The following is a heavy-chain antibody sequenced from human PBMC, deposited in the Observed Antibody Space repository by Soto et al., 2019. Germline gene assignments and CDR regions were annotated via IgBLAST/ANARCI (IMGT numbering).Heavy chain of an antibody. Sequence: QVQLVQSGAEVKKPGSSVKVSCKASGGTFSSYAISWVRQAPGQGLEWMGGIIPIFGTANYAQKFQGRVTITADDSTSTAYMELSSLRSEDTAVYYCARARTGRDIVVVPAAIGWFDPWGQGTLVTVSS. CDR2: IIPIFGTA. CDR1: GGTFSSYA. CDR3: ARARTGRDIVVVPAAIGWFDP. V-gene: IGHV1-69*01. J-gene: IGHJ5*02. D-gene: IGHD2-2*01.